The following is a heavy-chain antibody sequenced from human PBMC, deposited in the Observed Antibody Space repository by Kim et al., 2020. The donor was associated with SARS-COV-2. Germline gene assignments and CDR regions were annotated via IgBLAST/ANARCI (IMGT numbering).Heavy chain of an antibody. J-gene: IGHJ4*02. Sequence: GYAQKFQGRVTMTRNTSISTAYMELSSLRSEDTAVYYCARLRFGGNYFDYWGQGTLVTVSS. D-gene: IGHD1-1*01. V-gene: IGHV1-8*01. CDR3: ARLRFGGNYFDY.